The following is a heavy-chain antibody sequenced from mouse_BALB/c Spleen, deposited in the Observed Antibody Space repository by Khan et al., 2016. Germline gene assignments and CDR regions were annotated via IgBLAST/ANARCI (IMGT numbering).Heavy chain of an antibody. Sequence: EVQLQESGAELVKPGASVKLSCTASGFNIKDTYMHWMIQRPEQGLEWIGRIDPANDNTKYDPKFQGKATITADTSSNTAYLQLSSLTSEDTAVYYCARSYYDSWFVYWGHGTLVTVSA. V-gene: IGHV14-3*02. D-gene: IGHD2-4*01. CDR2: IDPANDNT. CDR1: GFNIKDTY. J-gene: IGHJ3*01. CDR3: ARSYYDSWFVY.